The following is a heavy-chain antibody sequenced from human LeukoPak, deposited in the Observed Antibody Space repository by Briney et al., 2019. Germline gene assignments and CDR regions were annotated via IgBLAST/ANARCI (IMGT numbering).Heavy chain of an antibody. J-gene: IGHJ4*02. Sequence: GGSLRLSCAASGFTFSSYWMHWVRQAPGKGLVWVSRINSDGSSTSYGDSVKARFTISRDNAKNTLYLQMNSLRAEDTAVYYCARDSGDGYNGELLHWGQGTLVTVSS. CDR2: INSDGSST. D-gene: IGHD5-24*01. CDR1: GFTFSSYW. V-gene: IGHV3-74*01. CDR3: ARDSGDGYNGELLH.